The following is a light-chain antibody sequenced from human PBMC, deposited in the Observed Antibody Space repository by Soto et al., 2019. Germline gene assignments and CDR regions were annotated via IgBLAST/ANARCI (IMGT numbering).Light chain of an antibody. J-gene: IGKJ1*01. CDR2: GAS. CDR1: QSVSNNY. Sequence: EIVLTQSPGTLSLSPGERATLSCRASQSVSNNYLAWYQQKPGQAPRLLIYGASNRATGIPDRFSGSWAGTDFTLTISRLDPEYFAVYYCQQYGSSGTFGQGTKVDIK. V-gene: IGKV3-20*01. CDR3: QQYGSSGT.